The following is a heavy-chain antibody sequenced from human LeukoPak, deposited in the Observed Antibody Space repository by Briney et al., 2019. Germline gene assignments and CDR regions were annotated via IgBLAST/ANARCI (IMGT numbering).Heavy chain of an antibody. CDR1: GFTSSNAW. V-gene: IGHV3-15*01. CDR2: IKSKTDGGTS. D-gene: IGHD2-2*01. Sequence: GGSLRLSWAASGFTSSNAWLRWVRQAPGKGLEWVGHIKSKTDGGTSDYAAPVKGRFTISRDDSKNTLYLQMNSLKTEDTALYYCTTDSLVHCSGTSCYAAFDICGQGTMVTVSS. CDR3: TTDSLVHCSGTSCYAAFDI. J-gene: IGHJ3*02.